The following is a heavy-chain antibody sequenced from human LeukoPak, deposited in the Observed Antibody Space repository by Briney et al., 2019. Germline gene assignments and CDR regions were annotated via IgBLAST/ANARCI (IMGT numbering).Heavy chain of an antibody. CDR2: INPNSAGT. J-gene: IGHJ4*02. Sequence: GASGKLSCKASGYTFTGYYMPWGRQAPGQGLGWMGWINPNSAGTNYAQKFQGSVTMTRDTSISTAYMELSRLRSDDTAVYYCARKPGPTPFDYWGQGTLVTVSS. V-gene: IGHV1-2*02. D-gene: IGHD1-7*01. CDR3: ARKPGPTPFDY. CDR1: GYTFTGYY.